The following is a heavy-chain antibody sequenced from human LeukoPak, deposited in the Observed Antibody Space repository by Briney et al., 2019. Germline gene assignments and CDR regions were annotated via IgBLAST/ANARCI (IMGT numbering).Heavy chain of an antibody. V-gene: IGHV3-23*01. CDR1: GFTFSNSA. CDR2: MNSGGGRI. D-gene: IGHD2-2*01. J-gene: IGHJ5*02. Sequence: GGSLRLSCAASGFTFSNSAMSWVRQAPGKGLEWVSSMNSGGGRIYYADSVKGRFTSSRDNSKNTLYLQMNSLRAEDTAVYYCATQVRYCSSISCYVGWFDPWGQGTLVTVSS. CDR3: ATQVRYCSSISCYVGWFDP.